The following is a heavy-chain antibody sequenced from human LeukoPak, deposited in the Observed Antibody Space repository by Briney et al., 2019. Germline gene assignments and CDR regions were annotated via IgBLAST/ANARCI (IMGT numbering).Heavy chain of an antibody. CDR3: ARHRSSWLIDY. J-gene: IGHJ4*02. D-gene: IGHD6-6*01. CDR2: ISDSGGNT. CDR1: GFTFNSYP. Sequence: PGGSLRLSCAASGFTFNSYPMSWVHQAPWERLQWVSGISDSGGNTYYADSVRGRFTISRDNSKNTLYLQMNSLRAEDTAVYYCARHRSSWLIDYWGQGTLVTVSS. V-gene: IGHV3-23*01.